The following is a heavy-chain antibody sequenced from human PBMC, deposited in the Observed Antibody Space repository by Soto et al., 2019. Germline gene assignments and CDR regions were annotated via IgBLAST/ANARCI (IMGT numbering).Heavy chain of an antibody. CDR3: ARDRPAFQSVGSGMDV. CDR2: IFYSGST. Sequence: QVQLQESGPGLVKPSQTLYLTCSVSGGAINTRDYYWSWIRPHPGKGREGIVNIFYSGSTDYNPSLKGRLTISIDTSKNEFSLKLTSVTAADTAVYSCARDRPAFQSVGSGMDVWGQGTTVTVSS. CDR1: GGAINTRDYY. J-gene: IGHJ6*02. V-gene: IGHV4-31*03. D-gene: IGHD1-26*01.